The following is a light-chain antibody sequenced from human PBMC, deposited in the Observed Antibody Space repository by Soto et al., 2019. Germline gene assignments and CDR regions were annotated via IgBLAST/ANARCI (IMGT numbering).Light chain of an antibody. V-gene: IGKV1-5*01. CDR1: QSISSW. CDR2: GAS. J-gene: IGKJ5*01. CDR3: QQYYSYPA. Sequence: DIQMTQSPSTLSASVGDRVTITCRASQSISSWLAWYQQKPGKAPKLLMFGASTLQSGVPSRFSGSGSGTDFTLTISCLQSEDFATYYCQQYYSYPAFGQGTRLEI.